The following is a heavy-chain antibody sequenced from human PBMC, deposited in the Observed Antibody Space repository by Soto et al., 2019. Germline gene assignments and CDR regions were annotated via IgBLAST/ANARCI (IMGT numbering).Heavy chain of an antibody. CDR3: ARDQLPHSYYYDSSGPFDY. V-gene: IGHV4-31*03. CDR2: IYYSGST. D-gene: IGHD3-22*01. J-gene: IGHJ4*02. Sequence: PSETLSLTCTVSGGCVSSGCYYWSWIGQHPGKGLEWIGYIYYSGSTYYNPSLKSRVTISVDTSKNQFSLKLSSVTAADTAVYYCARDQLPHSYYYDSSGPFDYWGQGTLVTVSS. CDR1: GGCVSSGCYY.